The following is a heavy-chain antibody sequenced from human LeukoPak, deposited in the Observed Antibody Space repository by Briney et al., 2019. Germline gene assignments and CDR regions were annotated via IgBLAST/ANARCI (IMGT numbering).Heavy chain of an antibody. V-gene: IGHV1-18*01. D-gene: IGHD2-2*01. CDR2: ISAYNGNT. CDR1: GYTFTSYG. CDR3: ARFGSSARMVVPAAMSYFDY. J-gene: IGHJ4*02. Sequence: GASVKVSCKASGYTFTSYGISWVRQAPGQGLEWMGWISAYNGNTNYAQKLQGRVTMTTDTSTSTAYMELRSLRSDDTAVYYCARFGSSARMVVPAAMSYFDYWGQGTLVTVSS.